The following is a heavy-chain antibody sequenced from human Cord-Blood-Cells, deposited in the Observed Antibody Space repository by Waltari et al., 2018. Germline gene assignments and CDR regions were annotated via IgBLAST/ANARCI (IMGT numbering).Heavy chain of an antibody. V-gene: IGHV3-15*01. J-gene: IGHJ4*02. CDR1: GFTFSNAW. CDR3: TTKSRVGAIV. D-gene: IGHD1-26*01. Sequence: EVQLVESGGGLVKPGGSLRLSCAASGFTFSNAWMSWVRQVPGKGLEWVGRIKSKTEGGTTDYAEPVKGRFTIARDDSKNTLYLQMNSLKTEDTAVYYCTTKSRVGAIVWGQGTLVTVSS. CDR2: IKSKTEGGTT.